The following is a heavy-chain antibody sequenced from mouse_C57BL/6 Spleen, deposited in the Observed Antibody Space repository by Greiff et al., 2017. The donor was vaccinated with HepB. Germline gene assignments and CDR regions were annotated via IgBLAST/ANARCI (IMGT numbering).Heavy chain of an antibody. V-gene: IGHV1-82*01. CDR2: IYPGDGDT. Sequence: QVQLQQSGPELVKPGASVKISCKASGYAFSSSWMNWVKQRPGKGLEWIGRIYPGDGDTNYNGKFKGKATLTADKSSSTAYMQLSSLTSEDSAVSFCARAAAMDYWGQGTSVTVSS. CDR3: ARAAAMDY. CDR1: GYAFSSSW. J-gene: IGHJ4*01.